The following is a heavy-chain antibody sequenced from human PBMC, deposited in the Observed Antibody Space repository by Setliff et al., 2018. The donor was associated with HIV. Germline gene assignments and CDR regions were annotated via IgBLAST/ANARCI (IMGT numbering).Heavy chain of an antibody. Sequence: PSETLSLTCTVSGGSISGHHWSWIRQPPGKGLEWLGSTDYNPSVKSRVTISLDTSRNQFSLKLTSVTAADTAVYYCARVREGFLAYDAFEIWGQGTMVTVSS. J-gene: IGHJ3*02. D-gene: IGHD3-3*01. CDR2: ST. CDR3: ARVREGFLAYDAFEI. CDR1: GGSISGHH. V-gene: IGHV4-59*11.